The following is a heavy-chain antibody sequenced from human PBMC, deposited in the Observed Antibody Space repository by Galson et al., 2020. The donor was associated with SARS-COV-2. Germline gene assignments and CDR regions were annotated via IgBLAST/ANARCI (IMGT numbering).Heavy chain of an antibody. V-gene: IGHV4-31*01. CDR1: GCSISSGGYY. J-gene: IGHJ3*02. D-gene: IGHD3-3*01. CDR3: ARVLRTIFGVVSAFDI. CDR2: IYYSGST. Sequence: SETLSLTCTVSGCSISSGGYYWSWIRQHPGKGLEWIGYIYYSGSTYYNPSLKSLVTISVDTSKNQFSLKLSSVTAADTAVYYCARVLRTIFGVVSAFDIWGQGTMVTVSS.